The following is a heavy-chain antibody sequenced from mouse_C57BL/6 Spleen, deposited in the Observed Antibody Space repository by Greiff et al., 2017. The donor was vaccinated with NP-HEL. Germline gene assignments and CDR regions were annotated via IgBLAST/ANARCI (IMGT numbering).Heavy chain of an antibody. J-gene: IGHJ4*01. CDR3: ARSLYYSTGYYAMDY. V-gene: IGHV1-82*01. CDR1: GYAFRSSW. Sequence: VQLQESGPELVKPGASVKISCKASGYAFRSSWMNWVKQRPGKGLEWIGRIYPGAGDPNNNGKFTGKAKLTADKSSSTAYMKLSSLTSEASAVYFCARSLYYSTGYYAMDYGGQGTSVTVAS. CDR2: IYPGAGDP. D-gene: IGHD2-12*01.